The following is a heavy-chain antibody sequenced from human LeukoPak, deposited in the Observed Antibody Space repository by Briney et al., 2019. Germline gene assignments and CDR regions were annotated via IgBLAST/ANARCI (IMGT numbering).Heavy chain of an antibody. J-gene: IGHJ4*02. V-gene: IGHV4-59*01. CDR3: ARGGPYDSGTFYFDY. D-gene: IGHD3-10*01. CDR1: GGSISTYY. Sequence: PSETLSLTCTVSGGSISTYYWSWIRQPPGKGLEWIGYINNSGSTNYNPSLKSRVTISVDTSKNQFSLKLSSVTAADSAVYYCARGGPYDSGTFYFDYWGQGTLVTVSS. CDR2: INNSGST.